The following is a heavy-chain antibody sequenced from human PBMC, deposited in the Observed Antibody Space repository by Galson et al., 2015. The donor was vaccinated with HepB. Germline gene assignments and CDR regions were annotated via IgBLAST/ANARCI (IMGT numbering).Heavy chain of an antibody. CDR3: ARDRITVVVPPATPQFDP. CDR1: AFAFSNYA. J-gene: IGHJ5*02. CDR2: ISYDGSNK. Sequence: SLRLSCAASAFAFSNYAMHWVRQAPGKGLEWVALISYDGSNKNYADSVRGRFTISRDNSKNTLYLQMNSLRAEDTALYYCARDRITVVVPPATPQFDPWGQGTLVTVSS. D-gene: IGHD2-2*01. V-gene: IGHV3-30-3*01.